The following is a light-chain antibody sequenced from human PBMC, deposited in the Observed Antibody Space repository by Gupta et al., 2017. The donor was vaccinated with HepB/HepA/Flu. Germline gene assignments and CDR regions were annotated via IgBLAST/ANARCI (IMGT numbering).Light chain of an antibody. CDR3: QQSNNWPPWT. V-gene: IGKV3-15*01. CDR1: QTIMTD. CDR2: RAS. J-gene: IGKJ1*01. Sequence: EIVMTQSPATLSVSLGERVTLSCRASQTIMTDLAWYQQKPGQPPRLLIYRASTRATGVPARFSGSGYGKELTLTISSRQSEDSACYYCQQSNNWPPWTFGQGTKVEIK.